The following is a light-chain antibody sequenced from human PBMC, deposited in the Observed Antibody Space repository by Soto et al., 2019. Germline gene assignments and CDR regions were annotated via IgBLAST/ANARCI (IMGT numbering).Light chain of an antibody. V-gene: IGKV3-11*01. CDR1: QSVSSY. CDR2: DAS. CDR3: QQRSNWPS. Sequence: IVLTQSPGTLSLSPGERATLSCRASQSVSSYLAWYQQKPGQAPRLLIYDASNRATGIPARFSGSGSGTDFTLTISSLEPEDFAVYYCQQRSNWPSFGQRTRLEIK. J-gene: IGKJ5*01.